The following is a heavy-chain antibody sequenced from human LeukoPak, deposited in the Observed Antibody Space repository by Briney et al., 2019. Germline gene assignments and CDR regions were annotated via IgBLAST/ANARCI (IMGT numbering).Heavy chain of an antibody. Sequence: ASVKVSCKASGHTFTGYYMHWVRQAPGQGLEWMGWINPNSGGTNYAQKFQGRVTMTRDTSISTAYMELSRLRSDDTAVYYCAREPVTIFGVVPDAFDIWGQGTMVTVSS. CDR1: GHTFTGYY. CDR3: AREPVTIFGVVPDAFDI. V-gene: IGHV1-2*02. J-gene: IGHJ3*02. CDR2: INPNSGGT. D-gene: IGHD3-3*01.